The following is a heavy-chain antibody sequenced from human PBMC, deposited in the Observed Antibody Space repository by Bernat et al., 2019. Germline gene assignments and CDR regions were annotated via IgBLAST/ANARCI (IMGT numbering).Heavy chain of an antibody. CDR3: ARDPSRGRYPNFDY. V-gene: IGHV1-3*01. CDR1: GYTFTSYA. Sequence: QVQLVQSGAEVKKPGASVKVSCKASGYTFTSYAMHWVRQAPGQRLEWMGWINAGNGNTKYSQKFQGRVTITRDTSASTAYMELSSLRSEDTAVYYCARDPSRGRYPNFDYWGQGTLVTVSS. CDR2: INAGNGNT. J-gene: IGHJ4*02. D-gene: IGHD1-26*01.